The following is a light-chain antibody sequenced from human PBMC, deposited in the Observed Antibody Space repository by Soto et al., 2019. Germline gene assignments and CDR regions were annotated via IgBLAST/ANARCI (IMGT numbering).Light chain of an antibody. CDR2: HVL. V-gene: IGKV2-30*01. J-gene: IGKJ1*01. CDR3: MPGSHSPRT. CDR1: ESLVYSNGNTY. Sequence: EDVMTQSPLSLPVTLGQPASISCRSSESLVYSNGNTYLHWFQQRPGESPRRLFYHVLNRDSRIPHRLSGGGSGTDITLKISRVEEEDFEVYYCMPGSHSPRTFGQGTKVEI.